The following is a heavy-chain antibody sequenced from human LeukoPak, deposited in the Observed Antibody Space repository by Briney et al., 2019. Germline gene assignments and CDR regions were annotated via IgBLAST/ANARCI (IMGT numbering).Heavy chain of an antibody. D-gene: IGHD1-26*01. J-gene: IGHJ4*02. CDR2: IYYSGST. Sequence: SETLSLTCTVSGGSIRSGGYYWSWIRQRPGQGLEWIGYIYYSGSTYYNPSLKTRLTISVDTSKNQFSLKVHSVTAADTALYFCARDSLQSSLWGQGALVTVSS. CDR1: GGSIRSGGYY. V-gene: IGHV4-31*03. CDR3: ARDSLQSSL.